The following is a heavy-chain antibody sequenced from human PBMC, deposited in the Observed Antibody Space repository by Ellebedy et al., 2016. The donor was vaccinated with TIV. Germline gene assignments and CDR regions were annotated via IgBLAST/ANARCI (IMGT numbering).Heavy chain of an antibody. Sequence: ETLSLTCAASGFTFSSYSMNWVRQAPGKGLEWVSYISSSSTIYYADSVKGRFTISRDNAKNSLYLQMNSMRAEDTGVYYCARDEMTTDYWGQGTPVTVSS. D-gene: IGHD5-24*01. J-gene: IGHJ4*02. V-gene: IGHV3-48*04. CDR1: GFTFSSYS. CDR3: ARDEMTTDY. CDR2: ISSSSTI.